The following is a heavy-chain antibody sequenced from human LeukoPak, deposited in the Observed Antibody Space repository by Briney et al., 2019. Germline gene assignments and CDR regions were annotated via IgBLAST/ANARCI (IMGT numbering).Heavy chain of an antibody. V-gene: IGHV4-34*01. J-gene: IGHJ6*03. CDR2: INHSGST. D-gene: IGHD3-9*01. CDR3: ARAAYYDISIHYYYYYMDV. CDR1: GGSFSGYY. Sequence: PSGTLSLTCAVYGGSFSGYYWSWIRQPPGKGLEWIGEINHSGSTNYNPSLKSRVTISVDTSKNQFSLKLSSVTAADTAVYYCARAAYYDISIHYYYYYMDVWGKGTTVTVSS.